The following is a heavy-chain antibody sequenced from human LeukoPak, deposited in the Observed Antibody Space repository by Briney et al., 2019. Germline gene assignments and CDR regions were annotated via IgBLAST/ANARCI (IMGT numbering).Heavy chain of an antibody. CDR1: GYSFTDYY. V-gene: IGHV1-2*02. D-gene: IGHD3-16*01. CDR2: INPNSGGT. J-gene: IGHJ5*02. Sequence: ASVKVSCKTSGYSFTDYYMHWVRQATGQGLEWMGWINPNSGGTSSAQKFQGRVTMTRGTSITTVYMEVNWLTSDDTAMYYCARADRPHGGPYLIGPWGQGTLVTVSS. CDR3: ARADRPHGGPYLIGP.